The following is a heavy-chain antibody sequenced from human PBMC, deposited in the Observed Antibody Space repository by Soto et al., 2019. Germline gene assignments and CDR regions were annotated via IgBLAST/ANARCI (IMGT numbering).Heavy chain of an antibody. CDR2: IIPIFGTA. D-gene: IGHD5-12*01. Sequence: ASVKVSCKASGGTFSSYAISWVRQAPGQGLEWMGGIIPIFGTANYAQKFQGRVTITADESTSTAYMELSSLRSEDTAVYYCARDRRWLQQSRCLDYWGQGTLVTVSS. V-gene: IGHV1-69*13. J-gene: IGHJ4*02. CDR1: GGTFSSYA. CDR3: ARDRRWLQQSRCLDY.